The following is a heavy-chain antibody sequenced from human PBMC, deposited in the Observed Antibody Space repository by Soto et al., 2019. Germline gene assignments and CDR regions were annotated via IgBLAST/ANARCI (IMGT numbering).Heavy chain of an antibody. J-gene: IGHJ4*02. CDR1: GGSISSYY. D-gene: IGHD5-18*01. CDR2: IYYIGST. Sequence: SETLSLTCTVSGGSISSYYWSWIRQPPGKGLDWIGNIYYIGSTNYNPSLKSRVIISVSTSKNHFSLKLSSVTAADTAVYYCAKCGYGFNYAPFDSWGLGTLVTVSS. V-gene: IGHV4-59*12. CDR3: AKCGYGFNYAPFDS.